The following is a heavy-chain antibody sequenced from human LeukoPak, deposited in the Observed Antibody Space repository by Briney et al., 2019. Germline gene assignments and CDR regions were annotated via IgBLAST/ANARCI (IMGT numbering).Heavy chain of an antibody. Sequence: GGSLRLSCAASGFTVSSNYMSWVRQAPGKGLEWVSVIYSGGSTYYADSVKGRFTISRDNAKNSLYLQMNSLRAEDTAVYYCARAVALLDDAFDIWGQGTMVTVSS. CDR1: GFTVSSNY. J-gene: IGHJ3*02. V-gene: IGHV3-53*01. CDR3: ARAVALLDDAFDI. CDR2: IYSGGST. D-gene: IGHD6-19*01.